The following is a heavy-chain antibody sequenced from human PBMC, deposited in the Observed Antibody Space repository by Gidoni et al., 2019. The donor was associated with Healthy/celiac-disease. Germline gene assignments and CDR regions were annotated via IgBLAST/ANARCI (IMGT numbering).Heavy chain of an antibody. CDR2: INAGNGNT. CDR1: GYTFTSYA. D-gene: IGHD6-19*01. CDR3: ALSSGWWDDAFDI. V-gene: IGHV1-3*01. Sequence: QVQLVQSGAEVKKPGASVKVSCKASGYTFTSYAMHWVRQAPGQRLEWMGWINAGNGNTKYSQKFQGRVTITRDTSASTAYMELSSLRSEDTAVYYCALSSGWWDDAFDIWGQGTMVTVSS. J-gene: IGHJ3*02.